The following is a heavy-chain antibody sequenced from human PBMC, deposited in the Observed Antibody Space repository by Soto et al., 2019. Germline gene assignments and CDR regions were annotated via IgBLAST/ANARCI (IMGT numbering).Heavy chain of an antibody. CDR1: GFTFSSYA. Sequence: EVQLLESGGGLVQPGGSLRLSCAASGFTFSSYAMSWVRQAPGMGLDWVSAISGSGGSTYYADSVKGRLTISRDNAKNTLYLQMNRLRAEDTAVYYCAKDVWIAVAGCDSFDIWGQGTMVTVSS. V-gene: IGHV3-23*01. J-gene: IGHJ3*02. D-gene: IGHD6-19*01. CDR3: AKDVWIAVAGCDSFDI. CDR2: ISGSGGST.